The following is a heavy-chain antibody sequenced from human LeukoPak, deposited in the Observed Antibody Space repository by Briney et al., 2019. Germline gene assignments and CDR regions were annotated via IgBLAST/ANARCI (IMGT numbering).Heavy chain of an antibody. J-gene: IGHJ4*02. CDR2: IKQDGSEK. V-gene: IGHV3-7*01. Sequence: PGGSLRLSCAASGSTFSGYRMNWVRQALGKGLEWVAYIKQDGSEKYYVDTVKGRFTISRDNAKNSLYLQMNSLGAEDTAVYYCASGRPFDYWGQGTLVTVSS. CDR3: ASGRPFDY. D-gene: IGHD1-26*01. CDR1: GSTFSGYR.